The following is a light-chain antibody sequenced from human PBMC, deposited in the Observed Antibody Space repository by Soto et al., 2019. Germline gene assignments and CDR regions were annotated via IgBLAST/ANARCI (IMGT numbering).Light chain of an antibody. J-gene: IGKJ1*01. CDR2: LGS. CDR3: MQTLQTPT. V-gene: IGKV2-28*01. Sequence: DLVMTQSPLSLPVTPGEPASISCRSSQNLMHSNGYNYLDWYLQKPGQSPQLLIHLGSNRASGVPDRFSGRGSGTDFTLKISRVEAEDVGVYYCMQTLQTPTFGQGPKVEIK. CDR1: QNLMHSNGYNY.